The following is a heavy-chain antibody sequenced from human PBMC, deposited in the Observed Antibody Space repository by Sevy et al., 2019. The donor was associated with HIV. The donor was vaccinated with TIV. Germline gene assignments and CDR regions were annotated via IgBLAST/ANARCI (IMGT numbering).Heavy chain of an antibody. CDR1: GFTFSSYA. J-gene: IGHJ4*02. D-gene: IGHD3-22*01. Sequence: GGSLRLSCAASGFTFSSYAMHWVRQAPGKGLEWVAVISYDGSNKYYADSVKGRFPISRDNSKNTLYLQMNSLTAEDTAVYYCARGGYYYDMSGYPNDFYYFDYWGQGTLVTVSS. CDR2: ISYDGSNK. CDR3: ARGGYYYDMSGYPNDFYYFDY. V-gene: IGHV3-30-3*01.